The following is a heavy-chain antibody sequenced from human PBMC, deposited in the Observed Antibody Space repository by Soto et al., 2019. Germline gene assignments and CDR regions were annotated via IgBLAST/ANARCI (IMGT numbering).Heavy chain of an antibody. Sequence: QITLNESGPTPVKPRQPLTLTCTFSGFSLTTSGVGVGWIRQSPGKAPEGLALIYWDDDKRYSSSLKSRLTITKDTSKNQVVLTMAHLDPADTATYYCAHRVLLTVFGLVTTTAIYFDFWGQGTPVAVSS. J-gene: IGHJ4*02. V-gene: IGHV2-5*02. D-gene: IGHD3-3*01. CDR3: AHRVLLTVFGLVTTTAIYFDF. CDR2: IYWDDDK. CDR1: GFSLTTSGVG.